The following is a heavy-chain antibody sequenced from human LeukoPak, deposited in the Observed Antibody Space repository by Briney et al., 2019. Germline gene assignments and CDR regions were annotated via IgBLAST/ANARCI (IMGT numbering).Heavy chain of an antibody. V-gene: IGHV1-2*02. CDR1: GYTFTGYY. CDR2: IDPNSGGT. D-gene: IGHD3-22*01. CDR3: ARFYYDSSGYYCNWFDP. J-gene: IGHJ5*02. Sequence: ASVKVSCKASGYTFTGYYMHWVRQAPGRGLEWMGWIDPNSGGTNYAQKLQGRVTMTTDTSTSTAYMELRSLRSDDTAVYYCARFYYDSSGYYCNWFDPWGQGTLVTVSS.